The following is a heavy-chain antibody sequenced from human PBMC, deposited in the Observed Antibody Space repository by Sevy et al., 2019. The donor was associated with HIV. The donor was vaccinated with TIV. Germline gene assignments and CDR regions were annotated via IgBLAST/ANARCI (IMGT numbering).Heavy chain of an antibody. Sequence: SETLSLTCNVSVASVSSGKYYWTWIRQPPGKDLEWIGHVSYSGRTNYNPSLKSRVTISEDTSKNQFSLSLNSVTAADTATYYCAREIYFYENSGFYYFDSWGLGLLVTVSS. J-gene: IGHJ4*02. D-gene: IGHD3-22*01. CDR2: VSYSGRT. CDR1: VASVSSGKYY. CDR3: AREIYFYENSGFYYFDS. V-gene: IGHV4-61*01.